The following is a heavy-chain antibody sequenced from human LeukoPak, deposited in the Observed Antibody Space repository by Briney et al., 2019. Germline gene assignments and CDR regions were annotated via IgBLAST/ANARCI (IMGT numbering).Heavy chain of an antibody. CDR2: INHSGST. Sequence: KPSETLSLTCTVSSGSISSSSYYWGWIRQPPGKGLEWIGIINHSGSTNYNPSLKSRVTISVDTSKNQFSLKLSSVTAADTAVYYCARGNRGWLRSYYMDVWGKGTTVTVSS. CDR1: SGSISSSSYY. CDR3: ARGNRGWLRSYYMDV. J-gene: IGHJ6*03. V-gene: IGHV4-39*07. D-gene: IGHD5-12*01.